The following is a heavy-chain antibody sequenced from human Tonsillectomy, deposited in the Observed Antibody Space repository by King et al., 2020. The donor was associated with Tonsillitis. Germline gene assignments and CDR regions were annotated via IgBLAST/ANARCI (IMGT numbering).Heavy chain of an antibody. D-gene: IGHD6-13*01. V-gene: IGHV2-70*11. CDR3: ARIRSSSWSETLDY. CDR2: IDWDDDK. J-gene: IGHJ4*02. CDR1: GFSLSTSGMC. Sequence: VTLKESGPALVKPTQTLTLTCTFSGFSLSTSGMCVSWIRQPPRKALEWLARIDWDDDKYYSTSLKTRLTISKDTSKNQVVLTMTNMDPVDTATYYCARIRSSSWSETLDYWGQGTLVTVSS.